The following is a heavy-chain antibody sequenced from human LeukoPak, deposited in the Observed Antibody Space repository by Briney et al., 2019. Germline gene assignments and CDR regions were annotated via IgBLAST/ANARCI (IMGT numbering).Heavy chain of an antibody. V-gene: IGHV1-69*05. CDR3: ATHRDSSGWSVNAFDI. D-gene: IGHD6-19*01. CDR1: GGTFSSYA. J-gene: IGHJ3*02. Sequence: EASVKVSCTASGGTFSSYAISWVRQAPGQGLEWIGGIIPIFGTANYAQKFQGRVTITTDESTSTAYMELSSLRPEDTAVYYCATHRDSSGWSVNAFDIWGQGTMVTVSS. CDR2: IIPIFGTA.